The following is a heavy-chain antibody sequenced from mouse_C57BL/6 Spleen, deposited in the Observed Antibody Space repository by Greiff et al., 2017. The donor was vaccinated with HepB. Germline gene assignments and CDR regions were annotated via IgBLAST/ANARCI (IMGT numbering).Heavy chain of an antibody. V-gene: IGHV1-64*01. CDR2: IHPNSGST. J-gene: IGHJ3*01. D-gene: IGHD2-4*01. CDR1: GYTFTSYW. Sequence: QVQLKQPGAELVKPGASVKLSCKASGYTFTSYWMHWVKQRPGQGLEWIGMIHPNSGSTNYNEKFKSKATLTVDKSSSTAYMQLSSLTSEDSAVYYGARGYDYDGFAYWGQGTLVTVSA. CDR3: ARGYDYDGFAY.